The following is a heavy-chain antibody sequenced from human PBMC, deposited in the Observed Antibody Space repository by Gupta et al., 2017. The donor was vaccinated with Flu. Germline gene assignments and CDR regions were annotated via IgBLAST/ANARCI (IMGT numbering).Heavy chain of an antibody. CDR1: GGSIRSSSYY. Sequence: QLQLQESGPGLVKPSETLSLTCTVSGGSIRSSSYYWGWIRQPPGKGLEWIGSIYYSGSTYYNPSLNSRVTISVDTSKNQFALKLSSVTAADTAVYYCARHGGASGGWLYYFDYWGQGTPVTVSS. CDR3: ARHGGASGGWLYYFDY. CDR2: IYYSGST. D-gene: IGHD6-19*01. V-gene: IGHV4-39*01. J-gene: IGHJ4*02.